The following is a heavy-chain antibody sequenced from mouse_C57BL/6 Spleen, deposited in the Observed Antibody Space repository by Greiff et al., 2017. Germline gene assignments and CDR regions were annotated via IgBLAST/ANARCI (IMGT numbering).Heavy chain of an antibody. CDR2: INPGSGGT. J-gene: IGHJ2*01. CDR1: GYAFTNYL. D-gene: IGHD1-1*01. CDR3: AVITTVVAGYYFDY. Sequence: QVQLKQSGAELVRPGTSVKVSCKASGYAFTNYLIEWVKQRPGQGLEWIGVINPGSGGTNYNEKFKGKATLTADKSSSTAYMQLSSLTSEDSAVYFCAVITTVVAGYYFDYWGQGTTLTVSS. V-gene: IGHV1-54*01.